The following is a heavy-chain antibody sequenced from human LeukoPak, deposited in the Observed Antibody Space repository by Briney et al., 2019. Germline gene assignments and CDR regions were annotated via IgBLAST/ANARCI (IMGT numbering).Heavy chain of an antibody. D-gene: IGHD3-10*01. V-gene: IGHV3-23*01. Sequence: GGSLRLSCAASGFTFSSYAMSWVRQAPGKGLEGVSAISGSGGSTYYADSVKGRFTISRDNSKNTLYLQMNSPRAEDTAVYYCAKMMGVLLWFRDTSGPDYWGQGTLVTVSS. CDR1: GFTFSSYA. J-gene: IGHJ4*02. CDR2: ISGSGGST. CDR3: AKMMGVLLWFRDTSGPDY.